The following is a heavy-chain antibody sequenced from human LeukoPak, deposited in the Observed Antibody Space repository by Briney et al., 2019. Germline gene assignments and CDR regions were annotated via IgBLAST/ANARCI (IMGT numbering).Heavy chain of an antibody. D-gene: IGHD6-19*01. J-gene: IGHJ4*02. V-gene: IGHV3-23*01. CDR2: ISGSGGST. CDR1: GSTFSSYA. CDR3: ARDRGSSGWFIFDY. Sequence: GGSLRLSCAASGSTFSSYAMSWVRQAPGKGLEWVSAISGSGGSTYYADSVKERFTVSRDNSKNMLYLQMNSLRAEDTAVYYCARDRGSSGWFIFDYWGQGTLVTVSS.